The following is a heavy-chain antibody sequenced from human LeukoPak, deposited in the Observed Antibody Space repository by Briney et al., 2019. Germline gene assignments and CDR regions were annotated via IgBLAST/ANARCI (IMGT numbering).Heavy chain of an antibody. D-gene: IGHD6-19*01. CDR1: GFTFSSYG. J-gene: IGHJ4*02. CDR3: ARGKYTSGWYYFDY. Sequence: GRSLRLSCAASGFTFSSYGMHWVRQAPGKGLEWVAVIWYDGSNKYYADSVKGRFTISRDNSKNTLYLHMNSLRAEGTAVYYCARGKYTSGWYYFDYWGQGTLVTVSS. V-gene: IGHV3-33*01. CDR2: IWYDGSNK.